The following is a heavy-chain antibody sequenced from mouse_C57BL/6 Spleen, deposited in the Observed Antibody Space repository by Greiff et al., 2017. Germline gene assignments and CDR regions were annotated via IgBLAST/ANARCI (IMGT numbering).Heavy chain of an antibody. CDR3: ARGPETNYWSFDV. Sequence: QVQLQQPGAELVRPGTSVKLSCKASGYTFTSYWMHWVKQRPGQGLEWIGVIDPSDSYTNYNQKFKGKATLTVDTSSSTAYMQLSSLTTEDSAVYYCARGPETNYWSFDVWGTGTTVTVSS. V-gene: IGHV1-59*01. CDR1: GYTFTSYW. CDR2: IDPSDSYT. J-gene: IGHJ1*03.